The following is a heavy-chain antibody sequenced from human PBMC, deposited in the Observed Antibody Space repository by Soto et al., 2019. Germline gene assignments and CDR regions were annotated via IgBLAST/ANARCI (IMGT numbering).Heavy chain of an antibody. CDR2: IYYSGST. CDR1: GGSISSSSYY. V-gene: IGHV4-39*07. J-gene: IGHJ4*02. D-gene: IGHD3-10*01. Sequence: SETLSLTCTVSGGSISSSSYYWGWIRQPPGKGLEWIGSIYYSGSTYYNPSLKSRVTISVDTSKNQFSLKLSSVTAADTAMYYCARGFYDSGSYYTQLDYWGLGTLVTVSS. CDR3: ARGFYDSGSYYTQLDY.